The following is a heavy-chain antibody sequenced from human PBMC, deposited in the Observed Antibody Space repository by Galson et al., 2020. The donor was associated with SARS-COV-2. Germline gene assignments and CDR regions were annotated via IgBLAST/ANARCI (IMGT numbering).Heavy chain of an antibody. CDR3: ARYSSGWYEPRYYFDY. D-gene: IGHD6-19*01. V-gene: IGHV4-4*02. CDR2: IYHSGST. CDR1: GGSISSSNW. Sequence: SETLSLTCAVSGGSISSSNWWSWVRQPPGKGLEWIGEIYHSGSTNYNPSLKSRVTISVDKSKNQFSLKLSSVTAADTAVYYCARYSSGWYEPRYYFDYWGQGTLVTVS. J-gene: IGHJ4*02.